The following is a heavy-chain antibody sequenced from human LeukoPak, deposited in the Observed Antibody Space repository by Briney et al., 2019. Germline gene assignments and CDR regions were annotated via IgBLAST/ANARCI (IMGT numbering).Heavy chain of an antibody. V-gene: IGHV3-23*01. CDR3: VKGPRPDITVAHTVEN. CDR2: ISSRGDST. J-gene: IGHJ4*02. Sequence: PGGSLRLSCAASGFIFSKYAMSWVRQVPGRGLEWVSTISSRGDSTYVADSVKGRFTISRDNSKNSLYLQMNTVRAEDTAVYYCVKGPRPDITVAHTVENWGQGTLVTVSS. D-gene: IGHD6-19*01. CDR1: GFIFSKYA.